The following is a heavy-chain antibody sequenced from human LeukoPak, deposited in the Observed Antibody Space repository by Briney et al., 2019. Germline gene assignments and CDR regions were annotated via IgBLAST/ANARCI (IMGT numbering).Heavy chain of an antibody. CDR1: GGTLSSYA. Sequence: SVKVSCKASGGTLSSYAISWVRQAPGQGLEWMGGIIPIFGTANYAQKFQGRVTITTDESTSTAYMELSSLRSEDTAVYYCARGLGNYYYDSSGYDAFDIWGQGTMVAVSS. J-gene: IGHJ3*02. V-gene: IGHV1-69*05. D-gene: IGHD3-22*01. CDR3: ARGLGNYYYDSSGYDAFDI. CDR2: IIPIFGTA.